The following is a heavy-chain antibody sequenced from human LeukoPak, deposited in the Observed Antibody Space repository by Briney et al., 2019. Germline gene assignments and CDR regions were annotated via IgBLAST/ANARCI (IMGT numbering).Heavy chain of an antibody. CDR2: INHSGST. D-gene: IGHD1-26*01. Sequence: KSSETLSLTCAVYGGSFSGYYWSWIRQPPGKGLEWIGEINHSGSTNYNPSLRSRVTISLDRSKKKFSLKLSSVTAADTAVYYCARFNSGSYQHYFDYWGQGTLVTVSS. V-gene: IGHV4-34*01. CDR3: ARFNSGSYQHYFDY. J-gene: IGHJ4*02. CDR1: GGSFSGYY.